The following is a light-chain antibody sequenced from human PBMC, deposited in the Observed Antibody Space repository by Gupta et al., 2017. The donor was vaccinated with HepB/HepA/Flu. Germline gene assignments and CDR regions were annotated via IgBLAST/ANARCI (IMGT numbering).Light chain of an antibody. V-gene: IGLV1-47*01. Sequence: QSVLTQPPSASGTPGQRVTISCSGSSPDSGSNYVYWYQQLPGTAPKLLMYRDNQRPSGVPDRFSGAKSGTAASLAISGLRSEDEADYHCAAWYDSLSGPVFGGGTKLTVL. CDR2: RDN. J-gene: IGLJ2*01. CDR3: AAWYDSLSGPV. CDR1: SPDSGSNY.